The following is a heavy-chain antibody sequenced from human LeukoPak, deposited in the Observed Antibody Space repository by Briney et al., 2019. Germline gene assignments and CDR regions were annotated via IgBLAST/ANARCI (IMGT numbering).Heavy chain of an antibody. Sequence: SETLSLTCAVSGGSFSGYYWSWIRQPPGKGLEWIGEINHSGSTNYNPSLKSRVTISVDTSKNQFSLKLSSVTAADTAVYYCASTEGVTTRTDVWGKGTTVTVSS. CDR1: GGSFSGYY. J-gene: IGHJ6*04. CDR3: ASTEGVTTRTDV. V-gene: IGHV4-34*01. CDR2: INHSGST. D-gene: IGHD4-17*01.